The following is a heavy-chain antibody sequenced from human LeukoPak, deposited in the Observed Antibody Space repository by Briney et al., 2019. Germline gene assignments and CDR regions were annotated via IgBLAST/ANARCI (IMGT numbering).Heavy chain of an antibody. D-gene: IGHD3-22*01. J-gene: IGHJ4*02. CDR2: INHSGST. CDR1: GGSFSGYY. Sequence: SETLSLTCAVYGGSFSGYYWSWIRQPPGKGLEWIGGINHSGSTNYNPSLKSRVTISVDTSKNQFSLKLSSVTAADTAVYYCARVRDMYYYDSSGYYPDYWGQGTLVTVSS. V-gene: IGHV4-34*01. CDR3: ARVRDMYYYDSSGYYPDY.